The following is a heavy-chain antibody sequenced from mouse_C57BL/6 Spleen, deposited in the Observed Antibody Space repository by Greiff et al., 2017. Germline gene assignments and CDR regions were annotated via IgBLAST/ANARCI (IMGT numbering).Heavy chain of an antibody. J-gene: IGHJ2*01. CDR2: IDPEDGDT. D-gene: IGHD1-1*01. V-gene: IGHV14-1*01. CDR3: TTEIPITTVVATDY. CDR1: GFNIKDYY. Sequence: VQLQQSGAELVRPGASVKLSCTASGFNIKDYYMHWVKQRPAQGLEWIGRIDPEDGDTEYAPKFQGKATMTADTSSNTAYLQLSSLTSEDTAVYYCTTEIPITTVVATDYWGQGTTLTVSS.